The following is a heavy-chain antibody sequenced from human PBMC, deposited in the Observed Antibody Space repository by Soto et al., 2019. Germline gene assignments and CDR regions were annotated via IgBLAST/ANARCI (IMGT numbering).Heavy chain of an antibody. J-gene: IGHJ6*04. CDR2: FDAEDGET. CDR3: PTDQTIPVAGTIGYYYYSYGMDV. V-gene: IGHV1-24*01. D-gene: IGHD6-19*01. Sequence: ASVKVSCKVSGYTLTELSMHWVRQAPGKGLEWMGGFDAEDGETIYAQKFQGRVTMSEDTSTDTAYMELSSLRSEDTAVYYCPTDQTIPVAGTIGYYYYSYGMDVWGKGTTVTASS. CDR1: GYTLTELS.